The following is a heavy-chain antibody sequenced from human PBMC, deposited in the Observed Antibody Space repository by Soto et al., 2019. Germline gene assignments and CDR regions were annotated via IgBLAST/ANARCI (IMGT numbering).Heavy chain of an antibody. Sequence: GGSLRLSCAASGFTFSSYAMHWVRQAPGKGLEWVAVISYDGSNKYYADSVKGRFTISRDNSKNTLYLQMNSLRAEDTAVYYCAREGYLWLEYYYYYGMDVWGQGTTVTVSS. J-gene: IGHJ6*02. V-gene: IGHV3-30-3*01. CDR3: AREGYLWLEYYYYYGMDV. CDR1: GFTFSSYA. CDR2: ISYDGSNK. D-gene: IGHD6-19*01.